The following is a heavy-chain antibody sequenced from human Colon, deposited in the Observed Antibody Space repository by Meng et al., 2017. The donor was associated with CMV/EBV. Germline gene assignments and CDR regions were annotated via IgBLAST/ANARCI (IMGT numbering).Heavy chain of an antibody. CDR1: GFTFRNYA. J-gene: IGHJ4*02. V-gene: IGHV3-30*01. CDR3: ARDAVVGPPTRANVGYFDF. CDR2: MSFDGTYK. Sequence: GESLKISCAASGFTFRNYAMHWVRRAPGQGLEWVAGMSFDGTYKHYADSVRGRFTVSRDNFENILYLQVDPLKDEDTAVYYCARDAVVGPPTRANVGYFDFWGQGTPVTVSS. D-gene: IGHD2-15*01.